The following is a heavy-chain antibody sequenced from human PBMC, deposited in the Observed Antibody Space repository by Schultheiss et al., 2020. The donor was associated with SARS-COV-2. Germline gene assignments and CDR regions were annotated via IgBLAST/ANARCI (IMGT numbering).Heavy chain of an antibody. D-gene: IGHD6-19*01. Sequence: SETLSLTCAVSGGSFNDYYWSWVRQAPGKGLEWIGEISHGGSTNYNPSLKSRLTISLHTSTDQFSLKLSSVTAADTAVYYCARRTGAAVADSIDYWGQGTLVTVSS. J-gene: IGHJ4*02. V-gene: IGHV4-34*01. CDR1: GGSFNDYY. CDR2: ISHGGST. CDR3: ARRTGAAVADSIDY.